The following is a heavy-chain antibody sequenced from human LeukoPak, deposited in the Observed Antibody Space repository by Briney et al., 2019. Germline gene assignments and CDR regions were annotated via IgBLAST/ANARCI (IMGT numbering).Heavy chain of an antibody. CDR3: ARVVGGGEAGTFHWFDP. CDR1: GDSVSSNSAA. J-gene: IGHJ5*02. Sequence: SQTLSLTCAISGDSVSSNSAAWSWLRQSPSRGLEWLGRTYYRSKWYNDYAVSVKSRITINPDTSKNQFSLQLNSVTPEDTAVYYCARVVGGGEAGTFHWFDPWGQGTLVTVSS. D-gene: IGHD6-13*01. V-gene: IGHV6-1*01. CDR2: TYYRSKWYN.